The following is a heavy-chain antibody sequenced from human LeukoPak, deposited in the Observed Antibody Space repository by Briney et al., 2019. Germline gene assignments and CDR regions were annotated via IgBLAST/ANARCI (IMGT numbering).Heavy chain of an antibody. CDR1: GYSIISHYY. CDR3: ARESLPREAVAGPYFDY. V-gene: IGHV4-38-2*02. J-gene: IGHJ4*02. D-gene: IGHD6-19*01. CDR2: IYHSVST. Sequence: SETLSLTCTVSGYSIISHYYWGWIRQPPGKGLEWIGTIYHSVSTYYNPSLKSRVTISVDTSKNQFSLKLSSVTAADTAVYYCARESLPREAVAGPYFDYWGQGTLVTVSS.